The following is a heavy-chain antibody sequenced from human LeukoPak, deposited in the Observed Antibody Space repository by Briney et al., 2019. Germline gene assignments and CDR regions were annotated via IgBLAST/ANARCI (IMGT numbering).Heavy chain of an antibody. CDR1: GYTFTNYG. V-gene: IGHV1-18*01. CDR2: VSAYKGYT. CDR3: AREAVSFVAVANDGYFDF. J-gene: IGHJ4*02. Sequence: ASVKVSCKAFGYTFTNYGITWLRQAPGQGLEWMGWVSAYKGYTSHAQKFQDRVIMTTDTSTTTAYMELRNLKSDDTAVYYCAREAVSFVAVANDGYFDFWGQGSLVIVSS. D-gene: IGHD6-19*01.